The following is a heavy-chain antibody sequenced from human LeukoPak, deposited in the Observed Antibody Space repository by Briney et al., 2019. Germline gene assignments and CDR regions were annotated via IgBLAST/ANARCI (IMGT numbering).Heavy chain of an antibody. CDR1: GFTFSSYA. Sequence: GGSLRLSCAASGFTFSSYAMSWVRQAPRKGLEWVSVISGIGGSTYNADSVKGRFTIARNNSKNTVYLQMNSLRAEDTAVYYWAKEKVETTRAYYYSRGMDVWGQGTTVTVSS. V-gene: IGHV3-23*01. CDR3: AKEKVETTRAYYYSRGMDV. D-gene: IGHD4-23*01. CDR2: ISGIGGST. J-gene: IGHJ6*02.